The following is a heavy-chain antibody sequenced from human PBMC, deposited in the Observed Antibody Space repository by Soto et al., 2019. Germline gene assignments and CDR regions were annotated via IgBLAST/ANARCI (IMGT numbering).Heavy chain of an antibody. D-gene: IGHD6-13*01. J-gene: IGHJ4*02. V-gene: IGHV3-30*03. CDR1: GFTFSTYV. CDR2: ISYDGSNK. CDR3: ASTIKSYSSSWYVRLDY. Sequence: GGSLRLSCAASGFTFSTYVMYWVRQAPGKGLEWLAVISYDGSNKYYADSVKGRFTISRDNSKNTLYLQMNSLRAEDTAVYYCASTIKSYSSSWYVRLDYWGQGTLVTVSS.